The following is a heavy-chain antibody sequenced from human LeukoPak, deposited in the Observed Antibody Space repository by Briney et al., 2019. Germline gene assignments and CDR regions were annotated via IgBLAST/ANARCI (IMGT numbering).Heavy chain of an antibody. CDR1: GFTFSSYG. CDR3: TTTRLANAFYFDY. D-gene: IGHD1/OR15-1a*01. V-gene: IGHV3-74*01. J-gene: IGHJ4*02. Sequence: GGSLRLSCAASGFTFSSYGMHWVRHAPGKGLVWVSRINSDGSRTTYADAVKGRFTVSRDNAKKTLYLQMNSLRAEDTAVYYCTTTRLANAFYFDYWGQGTLVTVSS. CDR2: INSDGSRT.